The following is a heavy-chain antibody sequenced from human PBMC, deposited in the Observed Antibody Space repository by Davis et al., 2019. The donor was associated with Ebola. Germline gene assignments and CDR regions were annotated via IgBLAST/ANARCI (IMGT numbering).Heavy chain of an antibody. J-gene: IGHJ5*02. V-gene: IGHV5-51*01. CDR1: GYSFISYW. D-gene: IGHD3-10*01. CDR3: ARGSDRGRFDP. CDR2: IYPGDSDI. Sequence: PGGSLRLSCRGSGYSFISYWIGWARQMPGKGLEWMGIIYPGDSDIRYGPSFQGQVTISVDKSISTAYLQWSSLKASDTAIYYCARGSDRGRFDPWGQGTLVTVSS.